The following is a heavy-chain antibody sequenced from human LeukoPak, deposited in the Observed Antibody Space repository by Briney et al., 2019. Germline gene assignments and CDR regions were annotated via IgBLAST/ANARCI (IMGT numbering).Heavy chain of an antibody. D-gene: IGHD3-3*01. V-gene: IGHV3-53*01. CDR2: IYSGGTT. CDR1: GFIASSNY. Sequence: PGGSLRLSCVVSGFIASSNYMSWVRQAPGKGLEWISLIYSGGTTYYADSVMGRFTISRDNSKTTLFLRMNSLKTEDTAVYYCATGGRSGVALEQWGQGTLVTVSS. J-gene: IGHJ4*02. CDR3: ATGGRSGVALEQ.